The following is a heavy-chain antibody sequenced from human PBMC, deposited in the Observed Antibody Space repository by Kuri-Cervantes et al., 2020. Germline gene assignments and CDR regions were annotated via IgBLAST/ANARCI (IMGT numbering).Heavy chain of an antibody. CDR1: GYTFTSYA. D-gene: IGHD3-16*01. V-gene: IGHV1-3*01. CDR3: ARGSPSTPGERSWFYYYYGMDV. CDR2: INAGNGNT. Sequence: ASVKVSCKASGYTFTSYAMHWVRQAPGQRLEWMGWINAGNGNTKYSQKFQGRVTITRDTSASTAYMELSSLRSEDTAVYYCARGSPSTPGERSWFYYYYGMDVWGQGTTVTVSS. J-gene: IGHJ6*02.